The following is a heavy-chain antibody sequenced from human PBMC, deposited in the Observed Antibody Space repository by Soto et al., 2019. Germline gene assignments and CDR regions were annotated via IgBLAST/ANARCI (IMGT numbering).Heavy chain of an antibody. CDR3: ARGGPELATIGSFDY. CDR1: GGTFSSYA. J-gene: IGHJ4*02. Sequence: SVKVSCKASGGTFSSYAISWVRQAPGQGLEWMGGIIPIFGTANYAQKFQGRVTITADESTSTAYMELSSLRSEDSAVYYCARGGPELATIGSFDYWGQGNLVTVSS. V-gene: IGHV1-69*13. CDR2: IIPIFGTA. D-gene: IGHD5-12*01.